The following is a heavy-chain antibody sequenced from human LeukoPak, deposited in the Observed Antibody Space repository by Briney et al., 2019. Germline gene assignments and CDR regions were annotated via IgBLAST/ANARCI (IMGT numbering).Heavy chain of an antibody. CDR1: GFTFSSYD. D-gene: IGHD1-26*01. V-gene: IGHV3-30*18. Sequence: GRPLRLSCAASGFTFSSYDMHWVRQAPGKGLEWVTVISYDGSNKYYGDSVKGRFTISRDNSKNTLYLKMNSLRAEDTAVYYCAKEGSNGDFDYWGQGTLVTLSS. J-gene: IGHJ4*02. CDR3: AKEGSNGDFDY. CDR2: ISYDGSNK.